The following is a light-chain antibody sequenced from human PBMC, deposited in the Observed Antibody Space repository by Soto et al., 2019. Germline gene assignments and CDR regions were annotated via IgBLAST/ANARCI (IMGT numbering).Light chain of an antibody. CDR3: QQYGSSGT. Sequence: EIVMTQSRATMSLSLWERANLSCRASQSVSNNYLAWYQQKPGQAPRLLIYGASNRATGIPDRFSGSGSGTDFTLTISRLEPEDFAVYYCQQYGSSGTFGQGTKVDI. CDR1: QSVSNNY. CDR2: GAS. J-gene: IGKJ1*01. V-gene: IGKV3-20*01.